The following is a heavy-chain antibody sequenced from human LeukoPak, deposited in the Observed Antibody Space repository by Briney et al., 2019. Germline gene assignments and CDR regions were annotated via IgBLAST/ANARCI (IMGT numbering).Heavy chain of an antibody. Sequence: PGGSLRLSCAVSGFTFSTFSMKWVSQTPGKGLEWVSAISGSGSDIYYTDSVKGRFTISRENPKRSLYLQMNSLRAEDTAVYYCARRTFPNDAFDVWGQGTVVTVSS. CDR3: ARRTFPNDAFDV. D-gene: IGHD1-7*01. CDR2: ISGSGSDI. V-gene: IGHV3-21*01. J-gene: IGHJ3*01. CDR1: GFTFSTFS.